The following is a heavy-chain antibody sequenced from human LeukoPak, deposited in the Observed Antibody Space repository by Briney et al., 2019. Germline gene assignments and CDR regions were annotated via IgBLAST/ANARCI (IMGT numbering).Heavy chain of an antibody. CDR3: ARSHNYDSIFDY. Sequence: GESLNISCKGSGYIFTNYWIGGVRQAAPKGLHWMEIIYPGDSDTRYSPSFQGQVTISAEKSISPAYLQWSSLKASNPAMYYCARSHNYDSIFDYWGQGTLVTVSS. D-gene: IGHD3-22*01. J-gene: IGHJ4*02. CDR2: IYPGDSDT. CDR1: GYIFTNYW. V-gene: IGHV5-51*01.